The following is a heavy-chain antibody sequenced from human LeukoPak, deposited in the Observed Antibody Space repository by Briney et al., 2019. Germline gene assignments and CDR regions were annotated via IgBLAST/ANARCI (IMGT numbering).Heavy chain of an antibody. D-gene: IGHD5-12*01. CDR1: GYTFTSYY. CDR3: ARDGFHQLRVPYYYYYMDV. Sequence: GASVKVSCKASGYTFTSYYMHWVRQAPGQGLEWMGIINPSGGSTSFAQKFQGRVTMTRDMSTSTVYMELSSLRSEDTAVYYCARDGFHQLRVPYYYYYMDVWGKGTTVTVSS. J-gene: IGHJ6*03. CDR2: INPSGGST. V-gene: IGHV1-46*01.